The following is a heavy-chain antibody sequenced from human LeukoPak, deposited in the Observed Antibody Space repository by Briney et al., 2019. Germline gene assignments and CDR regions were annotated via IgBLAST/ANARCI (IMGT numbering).Heavy chain of an antibody. CDR3: AKVDRVGATTRYYYYGMDV. Sequence: SETLSLTCAVYGGSFSGYYWSWIRQPPGKGLEWIGEINHSGSTNYNPSLKSRVTISVDTSKNQFSLKLSSVTAADTALYYCAKVDRVGATTRYYYYGMDVWGQGTTVTVSS. CDR1: GGSFSGYY. CDR2: INHSGST. D-gene: IGHD1-26*01. V-gene: IGHV4-34*01. J-gene: IGHJ6*02.